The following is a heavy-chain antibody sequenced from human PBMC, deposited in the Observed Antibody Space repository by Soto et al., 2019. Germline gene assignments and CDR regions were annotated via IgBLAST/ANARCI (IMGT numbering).Heavy chain of an antibody. CDR1: GFTFSSYS. V-gene: IGHV3-48*02. CDR2: ISSSSSTI. D-gene: IGHD3-22*01. CDR3: ARDEPYYYDSSGYYSYYFDY. Sequence: GGSLRLSCAASGFTFSSYSMNWVRQAPGKGLEGVSYISSSSSTIYYADSVKGRFTISRDNAKSSLYLQMNSLRDEDTAVYYCARDEPYYYDSSGYYSYYFDYWGQGTLVTVSS. J-gene: IGHJ4*02.